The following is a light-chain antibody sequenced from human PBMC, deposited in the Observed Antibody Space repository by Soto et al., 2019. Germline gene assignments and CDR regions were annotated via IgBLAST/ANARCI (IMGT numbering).Light chain of an antibody. J-gene: IGKJ5*01. CDR2: DTS. Sequence: EIGLTQSPSTLSWSPGERATLSCRASQSVSRYLAWYQQKPGQAPRLLISDTSNRATGIPARFSGSGSGTDFTPTISSLEPEDFAVYYCQQRSKWPIITFGQGTRLEIK. CDR3: QQRSKWPIIT. CDR1: QSVSRY. V-gene: IGKV3-11*01.